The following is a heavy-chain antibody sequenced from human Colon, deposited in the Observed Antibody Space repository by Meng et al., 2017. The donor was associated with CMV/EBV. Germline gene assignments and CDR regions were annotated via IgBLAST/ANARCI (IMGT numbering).Heavy chain of an antibody. V-gene: IGHV3-23*03. CDR3: AKWDSSGYYLASTFDY. D-gene: IGHD3-22*01. CDR1: GFTFDDYA. Sequence: GESLKISCAASGFTFDDYAMSWVRQAPGKGLEWVSVIYSGGSSTYYADSVKGRFTISRDNSKNTLYLQMNSLRAEDTAVYYCAKWDSSGYYLASTFDYWGQGALVTVSS. J-gene: IGHJ4*02. CDR2: IYSGGSST.